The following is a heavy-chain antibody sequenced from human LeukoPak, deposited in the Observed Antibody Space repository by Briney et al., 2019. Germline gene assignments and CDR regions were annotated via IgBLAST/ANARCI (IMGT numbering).Heavy chain of an antibody. CDR3: AKEEWLGKMNYFDS. CDR2: ILCSGGGDTT. J-gene: IGHJ4*02. V-gene: IGHV3-23*01. Sequence: GGSLRLSCAASGFTFASYAMSWVRLAPGKGLEWVSSILCSGGGDTTYYADSVQGRFTISRDNSKNTLFLQMYSLRAEDTAVYYCAKEEWLGKMNYFDSWGQGILVTVSS. D-gene: IGHD3-3*01. CDR1: GFTFASYA.